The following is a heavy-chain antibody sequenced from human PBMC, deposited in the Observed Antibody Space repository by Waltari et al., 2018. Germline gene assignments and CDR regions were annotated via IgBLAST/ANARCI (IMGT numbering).Heavy chain of an antibody. V-gene: IGHV1-2*02. J-gene: IGHJ4*02. Sequence: QVQLVQSGAEVKKPGASVKVSCKASGYTFTGYYMHWVRQAPGQGLEWMGWINPNSGGTNYAQKCQGRVTMTRDTSISTAYMELSRLRSDDTAVYYCVRDLMSRRIAAAGEGDWGQGTLVTVSS. CDR3: VRDLMSRRIAAAGEGD. CDR1: GYTFTGYY. CDR2: INPNSGGT. D-gene: IGHD6-13*01.